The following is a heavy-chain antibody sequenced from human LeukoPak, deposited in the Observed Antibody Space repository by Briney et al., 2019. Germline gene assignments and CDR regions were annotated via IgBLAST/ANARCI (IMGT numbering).Heavy chain of an antibody. CDR1: GFTFSSYW. CDR3: AREDIVVVPAAPRGWFDP. D-gene: IGHD2-2*01. CDR2: IKQDGSEK. Sequence: QTGGPLRLSCAASGFTFSSYWMSWVRQAPGKGLEWVANIKQDGSEKYYVDSVKGRFTISRDNAKNSLYLQMNSLRAEDTAVYYCAREDIVVVPAAPRGWFDPWGQGTLVTVSS. J-gene: IGHJ5*02. V-gene: IGHV3-7*01.